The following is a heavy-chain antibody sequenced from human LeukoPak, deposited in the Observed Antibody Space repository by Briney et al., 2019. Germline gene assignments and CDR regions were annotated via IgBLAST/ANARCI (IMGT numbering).Heavy chain of an antibody. CDR3: ARVDLSRGYSGSYYAFDI. CDR1: GYSISSGYY. D-gene: IGHD1-26*01. Sequence: SETLSLTCTVSGYSISSGYYWGWIRQPPGKGLEWIGSIYHSGSTYYNPSLKSRVTISVDTSKNQFSLKLSSVTAADTAVYYCARVDLSRGYSGSYYAFDIWGQGTMVTVSS. J-gene: IGHJ3*02. CDR2: IYHSGST. V-gene: IGHV4-38-2*02.